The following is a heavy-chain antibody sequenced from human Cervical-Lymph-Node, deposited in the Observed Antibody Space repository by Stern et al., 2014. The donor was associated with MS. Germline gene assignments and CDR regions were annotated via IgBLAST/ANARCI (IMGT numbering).Heavy chain of an antibody. D-gene: IGHD6-13*01. J-gene: IGHJ1*01. CDR3: TTDLFAAAGGLYFQH. V-gene: IGHV3-15*01. CDR1: GFTFSNAW. Sequence: EVQLVESGGGLVKPGGSLRLSCAASGFTFSNAWMSWVRQAPGKGLEWVGRIKSKTDGGTTDYAAPVKGRFTISRDDSKNTLYLQMNSLKTEDTAVYYCTTDLFAAAGGLYFQHWGQGTLVTVSS. CDR2: IKSKTDGGTT.